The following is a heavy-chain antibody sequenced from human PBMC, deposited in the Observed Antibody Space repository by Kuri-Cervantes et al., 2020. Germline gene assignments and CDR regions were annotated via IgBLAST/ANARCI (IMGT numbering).Heavy chain of an antibody. CDR2: IEHSSAYK. D-gene: IGHD6-13*01. CDR3: ARDPAFRSAGRTNYFDY. V-gene: IGHV3-21*01. CDR1: GFTLTGYS. Sequence: GESLKISCAASGFTLTGYSIIWVRQAPGKGLEWVSSIEHSSAYKYYADSVKGRFTISRDNSKNTLYLQMNSLRAEDTAVYYCARDPAFRSAGRTNYFDYWGQGTLVTVSS. J-gene: IGHJ4*02.